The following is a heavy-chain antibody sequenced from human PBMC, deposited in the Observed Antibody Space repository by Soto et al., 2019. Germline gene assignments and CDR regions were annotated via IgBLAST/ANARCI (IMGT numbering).Heavy chain of an antibody. D-gene: IGHD6-13*01. CDR1: GASISSYY. CDR3: ARESSSSSYGYFDY. Sequence: ESLALACAVSGASISSYYWSGIRQPPGKGLEWIGYIYYSGSTNYNPSLKSRVTISVDTSKNQFSLKLSSVTAADTAVYYCARESSSSSYGYFDYWGQGTLVTVYS. V-gene: IGHV4-59*01. CDR2: IYYSGST. J-gene: IGHJ4*02.